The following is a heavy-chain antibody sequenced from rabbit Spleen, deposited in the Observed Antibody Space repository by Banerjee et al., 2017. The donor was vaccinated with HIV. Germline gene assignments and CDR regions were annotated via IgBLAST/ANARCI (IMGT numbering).Heavy chain of an antibody. J-gene: IGHJ4*01. Sequence: QSLEESGGGLVQPEGSLTLTCTAYGFSFSSSYYMCWVRQAPGKGLEWIGCIDTGSGSTYSASWAKGRFTITRSTSLNTVTLQLNSLTAADTATYFCARSPSSGWDFLNLWGQGTLVTVS. V-gene: IGHV1S40*01. D-gene: IGHD4-1*01. CDR1: GFSFSSSYY. CDR3: ARSPSSGWDFLNL. CDR2: IDTGSGST.